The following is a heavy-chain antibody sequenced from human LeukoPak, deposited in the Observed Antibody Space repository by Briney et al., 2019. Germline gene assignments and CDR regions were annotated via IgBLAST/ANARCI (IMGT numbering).Heavy chain of an antibody. CDR2: IWYDGSNK. CDR3: ARGYLGGGWSCFDY. J-gene: IGHJ4*02. V-gene: IGHV3-33*08. D-gene: IGHD6-19*01. Sequence: PGGSLRLSCAASGFTFSSYWMSWVRQAPGKGLEWVAVIWYDGSNKYYADSVKGRFTISRDNSKNTLYLQMNSLRAEDTAVYYCARGYLGGGWSCFDYWGQGTLVTVSS. CDR1: GFTFSSYW.